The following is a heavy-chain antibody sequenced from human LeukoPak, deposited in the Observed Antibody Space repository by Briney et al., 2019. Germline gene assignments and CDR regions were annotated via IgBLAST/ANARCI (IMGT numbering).Heavy chain of an antibody. V-gene: IGHV1-18*04. D-gene: IGHD5-12*01. CDR2: ISAYNGNT. CDR3: ARGGIVATIGFCDY. CDR1: GYTFTSYY. Sequence: ASVKVSCKASGYTFTSYYMHWVRQAPGQGLEWMGWISAYNGNTNYAQKLQGRVTMTTDTSTSTAYMELRSLRSDDTAVYYCARGGIVATIGFCDYWGQGTLVTVSS. J-gene: IGHJ4*02.